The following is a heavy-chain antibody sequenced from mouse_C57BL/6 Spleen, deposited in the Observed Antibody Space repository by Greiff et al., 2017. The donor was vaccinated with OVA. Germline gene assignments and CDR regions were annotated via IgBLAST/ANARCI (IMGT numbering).Heavy chain of an antibody. CDR1: GYTFTSYG. CDR3: ARYYYGSSYAMDY. J-gene: IGHJ4*01. CDR2: INPRSGNT. V-gene: IGHV1-81*01. Sequence: VQLQQSGAELARPGASVKLSCKASGYTFTSYGISWVKQRTGQGLEWIGEINPRSGNTYYNEKFKGKATLTADKSSSTAYMELRSLTCGVSAVYFGARYYYGSSYAMDYWGQGTSVTVSS. D-gene: IGHD1-1*01.